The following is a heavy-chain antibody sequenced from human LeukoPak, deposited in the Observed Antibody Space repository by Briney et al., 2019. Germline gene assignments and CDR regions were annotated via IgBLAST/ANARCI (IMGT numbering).Heavy chain of an antibody. CDR1: GYTFTSYY. V-gene: IGHV1-46*01. J-gene: IGHJ1*01. CDR2: INPSGGST. CDR3: ARVGIAAAGHFQH. D-gene: IGHD6-13*01. Sequence: ASVKVSRKASGYTFTSYYMHWVRQAPGQGLEWMGIINPSGGSTSYAQKFQGRVTMTRDTSTSTVYMELSSLRSEDTAVYYCARVGIAAAGHFQHWGQGTLVTVSS.